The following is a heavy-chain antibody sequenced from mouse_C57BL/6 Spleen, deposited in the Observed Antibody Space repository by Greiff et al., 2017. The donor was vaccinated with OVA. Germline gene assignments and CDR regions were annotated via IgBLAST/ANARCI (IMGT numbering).Heavy chain of an antibody. J-gene: IGHJ1*03. Sequence: QVQLQQSGPGLVQPSQSLSITCTVSGFSLTSYGVHWVRQSPGKGLEWLGVMWSGGSTDYNAAFISRLSISKDNSKSQVFFKMNSLQADDTAIYYCARNGDYSPWYFDVWGTGTTVTVSS. CDR2: MWSGGST. V-gene: IGHV2-2*01. CDR3: ARNGDYSPWYFDV. D-gene: IGHD2-12*01. CDR1: GFSLTSYG.